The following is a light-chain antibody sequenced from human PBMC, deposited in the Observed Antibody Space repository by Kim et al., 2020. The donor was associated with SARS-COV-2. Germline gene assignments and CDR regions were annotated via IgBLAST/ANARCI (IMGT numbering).Light chain of an antibody. CDR3: SSYTSSSTLV. V-gene: IGLV2-14*03. CDR1: TRGVCANNY. Sequence: GHAIAIPCTGTTRGVCANNYVSRYQHHPGKAPEFMIYDVNKRPSGVSDRFSGSKSGNTASLTISGLQAEDEADYYCSSYTSSSTLVFGGGTQLTVL. CDR2: DVN. J-gene: IGLJ3*02.